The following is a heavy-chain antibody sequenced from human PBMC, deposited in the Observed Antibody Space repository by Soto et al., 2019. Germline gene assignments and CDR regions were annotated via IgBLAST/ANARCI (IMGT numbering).Heavy chain of an antibody. V-gene: IGHV4-34*01. D-gene: IGHD6-13*01. CDR2: INDSGST. Sequence: QVQLQQWGAGLLKPSETLSLTCAVYGGSFSGYYWSWIRQPPGKGLEWIGEINDSGSTNYNPSLKSRVTISVDTSKNQFSLKLSSVTAADTAVSYCARVVPNVAAAGTVNWFDPWGQGTLVTVSS. CDR1: GGSFSGYY. CDR3: ARVVPNVAAAGTVNWFDP. J-gene: IGHJ5*02.